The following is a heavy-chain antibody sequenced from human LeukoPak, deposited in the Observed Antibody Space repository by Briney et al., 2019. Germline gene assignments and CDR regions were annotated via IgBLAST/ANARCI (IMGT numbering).Heavy chain of an antibody. CDR1: GFAFSSFA. CDR2: TSYDGRHK. J-gene: IGHJ4*02. CDR3: AGDLSTHYSVDY. D-gene: IGHD2-15*01. V-gene: IGHV3-30*04. Sequence: GGSLRLSCAASGFAFSSFAIHCVRQAPGKGLEWVAFTSYDGRHKYYADAVKGRFTISRDNSENTLYLHMNSLRAEDTALYYCAGDLSTHYSVDYWGQGTLVTVSS.